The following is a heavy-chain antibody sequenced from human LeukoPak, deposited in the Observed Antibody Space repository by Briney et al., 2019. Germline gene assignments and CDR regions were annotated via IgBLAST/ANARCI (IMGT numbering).Heavy chain of an antibody. Sequence: GASVKVSCKASGYTLTGYYMHWVRQAPGQGLEWMGWIYPKSGGTNSAQKFQGRVTMTRDTSISTAYMELSRLRFDDAAVYYCARVSTSGYRDWLDPWGQGTLVTV. CDR2: IYPKSGGT. CDR3: ARVSTSGYRDWLDP. J-gene: IGHJ5*02. V-gene: IGHV1-2*02. D-gene: IGHD3-9*01. CDR1: GYTLTGYY.